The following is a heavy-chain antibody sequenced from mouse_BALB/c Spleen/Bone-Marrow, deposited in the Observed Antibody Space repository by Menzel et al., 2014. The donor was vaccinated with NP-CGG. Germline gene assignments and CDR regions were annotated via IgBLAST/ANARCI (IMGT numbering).Heavy chain of an antibody. J-gene: IGHJ4*01. CDR2: INPSTGYT. Sequence: QVQLQQSGAELAKPGASVKMSCKASGYTFTSYWMYWIKQRPGQGLEWIGYINPSTGYTEYNQKFKDKATLTADKSSNTAYMQLSSLTSEGSAVYYCARKGYGNYHYYAMDYWGQGTSVTVSS. CDR1: GYTFTSYW. CDR3: ARKGYGNYHYYAMDY. D-gene: IGHD2-1*01. V-gene: IGHV1-7*01.